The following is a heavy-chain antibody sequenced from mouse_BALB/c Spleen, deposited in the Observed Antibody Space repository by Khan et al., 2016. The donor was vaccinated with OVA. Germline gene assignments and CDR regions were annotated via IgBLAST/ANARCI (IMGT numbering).Heavy chain of an antibody. CDR1: GYSITSGYG. D-gene: IGHD1-2*01. CDR3: ARTARINY. Sequence: EVQLQESGPGLVKPSQSLSLTCTVTGYSITSGYGWNWIRQFPGNKLEWMGYIGYRGSTNYNPSLNSRISITRDTSKHQFFLLFNSVTTEDTATYYCARTARINYWGQGTTLTVSA. J-gene: IGHJ2*01. CDR2: IGYRGST. V-gene: IGHV3-1*02.